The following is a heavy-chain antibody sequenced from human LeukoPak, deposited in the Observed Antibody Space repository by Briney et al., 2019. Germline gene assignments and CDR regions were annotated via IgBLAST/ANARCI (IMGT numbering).Heavy chain of an antibody. V-gene: IGHV1-2*02. CDR3: ARALVFVGEESFLGELSYNFDY. D-gene: IGHD3-16*02. J-gene: IGHJ4*02. CDR2: INPNSGGT. Sequence: ASVKVSCKASGYTFTGYYMHWVRQAPGQGLELMGWINPNSGGTNYSQKFQGRVTMTRDTSISTAYMELRRLRSDDTAVYYCARALVFVGEESFLGELSYNFDYWGQGTLVTVSS. CDR1: GYTFTGYY.